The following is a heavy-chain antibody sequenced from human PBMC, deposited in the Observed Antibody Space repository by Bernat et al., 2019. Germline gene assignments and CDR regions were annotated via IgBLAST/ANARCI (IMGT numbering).Heavy chain of an antibody. CDR2: ISNSGGSA. CDR1: GFTSSSHA. V-gene: IGHV3-23*01. D-gene: IGHD3-22*01. J-gene: IGHJ3*02. CDR3: AASGYGTFDI. Sequence: EVQLLESGGGLVQPGGSLRLSCAASGFTSSSHAMSWVRQAPGEGLEWVSTISNSGGSAYYADSVNGRFTISRDNPKNTLSLQMNDQRAEDTAVDYCAASGYGTFDIWGQGTMVTVS.